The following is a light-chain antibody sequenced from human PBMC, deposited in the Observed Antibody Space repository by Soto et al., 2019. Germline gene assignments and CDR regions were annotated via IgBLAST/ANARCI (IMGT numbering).Light chain of an antibody. J-gene: IGKJ1*01. Sequence: DIQMTQSPSSLSASLLDRVTVTCRASQSISSYLNWYQQKPGKAPKLLIYAASSLQSGVPSRFSGSGSGTDFTLTISSLQPEDFATYYCQQSYSTPGTFGQGTKVDIK. CDR3: QQSYSTPGT. CDR1: QSISSY. CDR2: AAS. V-gene: IGKV1-39*01.